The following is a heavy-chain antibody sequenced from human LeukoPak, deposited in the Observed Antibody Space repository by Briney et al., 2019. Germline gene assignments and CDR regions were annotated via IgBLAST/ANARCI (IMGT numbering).Heavy chain of an antibody. CDR2: IKQDGSEK. Sequence: GGSLRLSCAASGFTFSNLWMSWVRQAPGKGLEWVANIKQDGSEKTFVGSVRGRFTISRDNAKNSLFLQMDSLRAEDTAVYYCAKVGWELLGYFQHWGQGTLVTVSS. V-gene: IGHV3-7*01. CDR3: AKVGWELLGYFQH. CDR1: GFTFSNLW. J-gene: IGHJ1*01. D-gene: IGHD1-26*01.